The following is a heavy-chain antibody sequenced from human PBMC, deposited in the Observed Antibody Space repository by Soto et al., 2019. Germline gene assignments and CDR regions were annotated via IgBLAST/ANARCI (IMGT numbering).Heavy chain of an antibody. D-gene: IGHD1-20*01. V-gene: IGHV3-49*04. CDR2: IRRKAQGGTA. J-gene: IGHJ4*02. CDR3: TRRPYNVSSPDY. CDR1: GFIFGDYA. Sequence: GGSLRLSCTASGFIFGDYAMSWVRQAPGKGLEWVGFIRRKAQGGTADYAASVKGRFTASRDDSKSIAYLEMNSLKTEDTAVYYCTRRPYNVSSPDYWGQGTLVTVSS.